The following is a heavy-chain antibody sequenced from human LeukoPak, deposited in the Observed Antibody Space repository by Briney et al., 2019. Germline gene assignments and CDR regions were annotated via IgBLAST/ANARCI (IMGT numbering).Heavy chain of an antibody. CDR1: GFTFSSYA. V-gene: IGHV3-23*01. D-gene: IGHD1-26*01. CDR3: ARDKSGGSWGAYYYYYYYMDV. CDR2: ISGSGGST. Sequence: GGSLRLSCAASGFTFSSYAMSWVRQAPGKGLEWVSAISGSGGSTYYADSVKGRFTISRDNSKNTLYLQMNSLRAEDTAVYYCARDKSGGSWGAYYYYYYYMDVWGKGTTVTVSS. J-gene: IGHJ6*03.